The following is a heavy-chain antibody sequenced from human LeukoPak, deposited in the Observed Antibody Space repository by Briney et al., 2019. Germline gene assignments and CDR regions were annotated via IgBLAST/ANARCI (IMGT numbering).Heavy chain of an antibody. J-gene: IGHJ6*02. Sequence: PGGYLRLSCAASGFTFSSYGMHWVRQAPGKGREWVTFIRYDGSETYSAGSVKGRFTVSRENSENTLYLQMTSLRTEDTGVYYCAKDMCVGCYGNFHYYGMDVWGQGTTVTAS. V-gene: IGHV3-30*02. CDR3: AKDMCVGCYGNFHYYGMDV. CDR2: IRYDGSET. D-gene: IGHD2-2*01. CDR1: GFTFSSYG.